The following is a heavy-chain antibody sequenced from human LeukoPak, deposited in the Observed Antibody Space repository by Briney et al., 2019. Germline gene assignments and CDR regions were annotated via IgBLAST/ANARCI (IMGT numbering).Heavy chain of an antibody. D-gene: IGHD6-19*01. CDR3: ARASVAGSTGY. J-gene: IGHJ4*02. V-gene: IGHV4-4*02. CDR1: GGSVTSTNW. Sequence: SETLSLTCDVSGGSVTSTNWWTWVRQPPGKGLEWIGEVHLDGRTNYNPSLKSRVTISVDTSKNQFSLKLSSVTAADTAVYYCARASVAGSTGYWGQGTLVTVSS. CDR2: VHLDGRT.